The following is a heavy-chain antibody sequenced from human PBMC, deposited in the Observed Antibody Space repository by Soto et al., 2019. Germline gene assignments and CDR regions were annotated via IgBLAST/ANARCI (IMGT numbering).Heavy chain of an antibody. CDR3: VKAGSGGQEASPFDAFEI. CDR2: ISWNSGRI. D-gene: IGHD3-10*01. CDR1: GFTFDDYA. Sequence: DVQVVESGGGLVQPGRSLRLSCATSGFTFDDYAIHWVRQAPGKGLEWVAGISWNSGRIGYADSVKGRFTMSRDNAKNLLYLQMNSLRVEDTALYYCVKAGSGGQEASPFDAFEIWGQGTMVTVSS. J-gene: IGHJ3*02. V-gene: IGHV3-9*01.